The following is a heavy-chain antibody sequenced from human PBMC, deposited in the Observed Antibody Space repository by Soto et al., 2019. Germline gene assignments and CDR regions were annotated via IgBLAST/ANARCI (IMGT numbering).Heavy chain of an antibody. CDR3: ARVIGNGWYREAFDI. J-gene: IGHJ3*02. Sequence: KFQGRVTITRDTSASTAYMELSSLRSEDTAVYYCARVIGNGWYREAFDIWGQGTMVTVSS. D-gene: IGHD6-19*01. V-gene: IGHV1-3*01.